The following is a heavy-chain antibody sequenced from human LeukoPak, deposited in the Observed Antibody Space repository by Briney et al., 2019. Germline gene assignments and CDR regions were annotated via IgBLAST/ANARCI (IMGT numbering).Heavy chain of an antibody. CDR1: GYTFTSYY. CDR2: ISPYSNGT. J-gene: IGHJ3*02. D-gene: IGHD5-24*01. V-gene: IGHV1-2*02. CDR3: ARDIFRDGYNWDAFDI. Sequence: GASVKVSCKASGYTFTSYYMHWVRQAPGQGLEWMGWISPYSNGTKSAQKFQGRVTMTRDTSISTAYMELSRLRSDDTAVYYCARDIFRDGYNWDAFDIWGQGTMVTVSS.